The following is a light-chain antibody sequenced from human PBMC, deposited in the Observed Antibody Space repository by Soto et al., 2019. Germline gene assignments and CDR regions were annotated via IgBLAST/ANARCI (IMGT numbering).Light chain of an antibody. CDR2: GAT. CDR3: QQYDNWHT. CDR1: QSVSAN. V-gene: IGKV3-15*01. Sequence: EIVLTQSPATLSVSLGETATLSCRASQSVSANLAWYQLKPGQAPRLLIYGATTSAGGFPGKFSGSGSGTEFTLTSTVLQSECSAVYYCQQYDNWHTFGPGTKVDIK. J-gene: IGKJ3*01.